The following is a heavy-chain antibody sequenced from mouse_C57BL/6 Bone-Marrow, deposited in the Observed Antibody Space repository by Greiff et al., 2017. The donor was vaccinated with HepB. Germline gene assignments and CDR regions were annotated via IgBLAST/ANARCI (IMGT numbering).Heavy chain of an antibody. J-gene: IGHJ2*01. D-gene: IGHD2-2*01. V-gene: IGHV5-6*02. CDR3: ARHTGYDFDY. CDR2: ISSGGSYT. Sequence: DVKLVESGGDLVKPGGSLKLSCAASGFTFSSYGMSWVRQTPDKRLEWVATISSGGSYTYYPDSVKGRFTISRDNAKNTLYLQMSSLKSEDTAMYYCARHTGYDFDYWDQGTTLTVSS. CDR1: GFTFSSYG.